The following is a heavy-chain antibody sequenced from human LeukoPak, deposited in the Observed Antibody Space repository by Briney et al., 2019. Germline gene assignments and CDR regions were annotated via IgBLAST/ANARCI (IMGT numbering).Heavy chain of an antibody. CDR2: ISAYNGNT. CDR1: GYTFTSYG. V-gene: IGHV1-18*01. J-gene: IGHJ3*02. CDR3: ARDLGGSYYYDSRGDAFDI. D-gene: IGHD3-22*01. Sequence: ASVKVSCKASGYTFTSYGISWVRQAPGQGLEWMGWISAYNGNTNYAQKLQGRVTMTTDTSTSTAYMELSSLRSEDTAVYYCARDLGGSYYYDSRGDAFDIWGQGTMVTVSS.